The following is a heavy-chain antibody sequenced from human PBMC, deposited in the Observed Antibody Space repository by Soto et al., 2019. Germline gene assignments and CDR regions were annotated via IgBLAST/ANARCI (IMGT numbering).Heavy chain of an antibody. Sequence: QVQLVESGGGVVQPGRSLRLSCAASGFTFSSYGMHWVRQAPGKGLEWVAVIWYDGSNKYYADSVKGRFTISRDNFKNTLYLQMNSLRAEDTAVYYCARDPGWDSSGYYYFDYWGQGTLVTVSS. CDR1: GFTFSSYG. D-gene: IGHD3-22*01. CDR2: IWYDGSNK. J-gene: IGHJ4*02. CDR3: ARDPGWDSSGYYYFDY. V-gene: IGHV3-33*01.